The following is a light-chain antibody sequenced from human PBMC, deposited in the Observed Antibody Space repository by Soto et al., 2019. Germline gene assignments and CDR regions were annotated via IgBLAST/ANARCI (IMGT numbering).Light chain of an antibody. CDR1: QSVSSNY. Sequence: EIVLTQSPGTLSLSPGERATLSCRASQSVSSNYLAWYQQRPGQAPRLLIYDASSRATGVPDRFSGSGSGTDFTLTISRLEPEDFAVYYCQQRSDWPWTFGQGTKV. V-gene: IGKV3D-20*02. CDR3: QQRSDWPWT. J-gene: IGKJ1*01. CDR2: DAS.